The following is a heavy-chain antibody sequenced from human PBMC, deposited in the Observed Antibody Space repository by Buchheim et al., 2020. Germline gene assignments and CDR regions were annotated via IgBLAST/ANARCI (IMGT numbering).Heavy chain of an antibody. CDR2: IWYDGSKK. Sequence: QVQLVESGGGVVQPGRSLRLSCAASGFTFSSYGMHWVRQAPGKGLEWVAVIWYDGSKKYYADSVQGRFTISRDNSKNTLYLQRNSLRAEDTAVYYCASGSSWHKYFQHWGQGNL. CDR1: GFTFSSYG. V-gene: IGHV3-33*01. D-gene: IGHD6-13*01. CDR3: ASGSSWHKYFQH. J-gene: IGHJ1*01.